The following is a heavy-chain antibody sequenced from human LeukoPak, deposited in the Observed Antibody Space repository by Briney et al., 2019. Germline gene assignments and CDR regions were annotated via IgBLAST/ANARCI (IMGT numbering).Heavy chain of an antibody. J-gene: IGHJ5*02. CDR1: GFTFSNYA. V-gene: IGHV3-23*01. Sequence: PGGSLRLSCAASGFTFSNYAMSWVRQAPEKGLEWVSAISSGASTYYADSVKGRFTISRDNSKDTLYLQMNSLRAEDTAVYYCAKDRSSGWTNWFDPWGQGTLVTASS. D-gene: IGHD6-19*01. CDR3: AKDRSSGWTNWFDP. CDR2: ISSGAST.